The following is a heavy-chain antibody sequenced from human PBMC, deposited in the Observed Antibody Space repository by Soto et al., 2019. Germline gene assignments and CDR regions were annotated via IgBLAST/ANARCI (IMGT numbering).Heavy chain of an antibody. J-gene: IGHJ4*02. CDR1: GYTFTSYG. CDR2: ISAYNGNT. D-gene: IGHD1-26*01. V-gene: IGHV1-18*01. Sequence: GASVKVSCKASGYTFTSYGISWVRQAPGQGLEWMGWISAYNGNTNYAQKLQGRVTMTTDTSTSTAYMELRSLRSDDTAVYYCAISPDSGSYLPPFDYWGQGTLVTVSS. CDR3: AISPDSGSYLPPFDY.